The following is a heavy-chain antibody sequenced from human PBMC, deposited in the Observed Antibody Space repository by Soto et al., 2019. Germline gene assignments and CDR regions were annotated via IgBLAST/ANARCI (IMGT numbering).Heavy chain of an antibody. D-gene: IGHD6-13*01. CDR2: IYHSGST. CDR1: GGSISSGGYS. Sequence: PSETLSLTCAVSGGSISSGGYSWSWIRQPPGKGLEWIGYIYHSGSTYYNPSLKSRVTISVDRSKNQFSLKLSSVTAADTAVYYCARGGIAAAGTGDAFDIWGQGTMVTVSS. CDR3: ARGGIAAAGTGDAFDI. J-gene: IGHJ3*02. V-gene: IGHV4-30-2*01.